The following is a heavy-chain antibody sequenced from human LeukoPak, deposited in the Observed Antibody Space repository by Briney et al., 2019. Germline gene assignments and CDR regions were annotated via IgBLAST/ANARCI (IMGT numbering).Heavy chain of an antibody. CDR3: ARGVGVPDWFDP. D-gene: IGHD3-3*01. J-gene: IGHJ5*02. CDR1: GGSISSGSYY. V-gene: IGHV4-61*02. Sequence: PSETLSLTCTVSGGSISSGSYYWSWIRQPAGKGLEWIGRIYTSGSTNYNPSLKSRVTISVDTSKNQFSLKLSSVTAADTAVYYCARGVGVPDWFDPWGQGTLVTVSS. CDR2: IYTSGST.